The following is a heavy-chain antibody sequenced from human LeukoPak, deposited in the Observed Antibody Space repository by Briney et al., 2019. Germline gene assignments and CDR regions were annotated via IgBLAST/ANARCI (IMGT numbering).Heavy chain of an antibody. J-gene: IGHJ4*02. CDR1: GGSISSYY. CDR3: ARGRGGSGSYYYFDY. V-gene: IGHV4-59*01. Sequence: SETLSLTCTVSGGSISSYYWSWIRQPPGKGLEWMGYIYYSGSTNYNPSLKSRVTMSGATSKNQFSLKLSSVTAADTAVYYCARGRGGSGSYYYFDYWGQGTLVTVSS. CDR2: IYYSGST. D-gene: IGHD3-10*01.